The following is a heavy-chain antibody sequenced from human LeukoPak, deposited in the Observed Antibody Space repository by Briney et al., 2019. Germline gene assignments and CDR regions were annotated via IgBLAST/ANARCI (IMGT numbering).Heavy chain of an antibody. V-gene: IGHV4-59*01. CDR2: IYYSGST. J-gene: IGHJ4*02. CDR1: GGSISSYY. Sequence: SETLSLTCTVSGGSISSYYWSWIRQPPGKGLEWIGYIYYSGSTNYNPSLKSRVTISVDTSKNQFSLKLSSVTAADTAVYYCARDRGYSGYDLGDGLDYWGQGTLVTVSS. D-gene: IGHD5-12*01. CDR3: ARDRGYSGYDLGDGLDY.